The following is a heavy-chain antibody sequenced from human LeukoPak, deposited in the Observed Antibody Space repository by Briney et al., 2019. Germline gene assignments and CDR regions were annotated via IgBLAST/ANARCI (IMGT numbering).Heavy chain of an antibody. CDR2: IKHDGSEK. D-gene: IGHD2/OR15-2a*01. V-gene: IGHV3-7*01. CDR1: GFTFSSYW. Sequence: GGSLRLSCAASGFTFSSYWMSWVRQPPGKGLEGVGNIKHDGSEKYYVDSVKGRFTISRDNAKNSLYLQMNSLRAEDTAVFYCARVGTAEGTLEDYWGQGTLVTVSS. J-gene: IGHJ4*02. CDR3: ARVGTAEGTLEDY.